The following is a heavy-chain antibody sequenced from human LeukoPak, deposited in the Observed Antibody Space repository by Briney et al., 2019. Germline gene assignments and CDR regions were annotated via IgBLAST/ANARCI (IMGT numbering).Heavy chain of an antibody. Sequence: GGSLRLSCAASGFTFSDYAMSWVRQAPGKGLGWVSGISGSGGSTYYADSVKGRFTISRDNSKNTLYLQMNSLRAEDTAVYYCAKGSSWSSGWGGDLYYFDYWGQGTLVTVSS. CDR3: AKGSSWSSGWGGDLYYFDY. J-gene: IGHJ4*02. V-gene: IGHV3-23*01. D-gene: IGHD6-19*01. CDR1: GFTFSDYA. CDR2: ISGSGGST.